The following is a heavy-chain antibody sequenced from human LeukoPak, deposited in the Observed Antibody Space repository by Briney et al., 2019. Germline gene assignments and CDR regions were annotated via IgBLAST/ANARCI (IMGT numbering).Heavy chain of an antibody. D-gene: IGHD4-17*01. Sequence: GGSLRLSCAASGFTFSSYSMNWVRQAPGKGLEWVSSISSSSSYIYYADSVKGRFTISRDNAKNSLYLQMNSLRAEDTAVYYCARIMTTVTPGDYWGQGTLVTVSS. V-gene: IGHV3-21*01. CDR1: GFTFSSYS. CDR3: ARIMTTVTPGDY. J-gene: IGHJ4*02. CDR2: ISSSSSYI.